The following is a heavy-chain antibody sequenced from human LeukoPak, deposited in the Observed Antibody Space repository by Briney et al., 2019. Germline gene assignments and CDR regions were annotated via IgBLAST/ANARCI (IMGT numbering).Heavy chain of an antibody. V-gene: IGHV3-30*02. D-gene: IGHD3-10*01. CDR2: IRYDGSNK. Sequence: GGSLRLSCAASGFTFSSYGMHWVRQAPGKGLEWVAFIRYDGSNKYYADSVKGRFTISRDNSKNTLYLQMNSLRAEDTAVYYCASSDYYGSGSYYKVDYWGQGTLVTVSS. CDR1: GFTFSSYG. J-gene: IGHJ4*02. CDR3: ASSDYYGSGSYYKVDY.